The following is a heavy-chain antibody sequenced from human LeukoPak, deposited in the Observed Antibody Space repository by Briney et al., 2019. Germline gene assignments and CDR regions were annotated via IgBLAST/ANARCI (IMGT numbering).Heavy chain of an antibody. CDR2: ISSGANAE. D-gene: IGHD3-9*01. J-gene: IGHJ4*02. V-gene: IGHV3-48*03. CDR1: GFSLSSSE. Sequence: GGSLRLSCAASGFSLSSSEMNWVRQAPGKGLEWVSHISSGANAEYYVDSVRGRFTTSRDNAKNLLFLQMNSLRAEDTAVYFCARDSLNGPFVISLDYWGQGALVTVSS. CDR3: ARDSLNGPFVISLDY.